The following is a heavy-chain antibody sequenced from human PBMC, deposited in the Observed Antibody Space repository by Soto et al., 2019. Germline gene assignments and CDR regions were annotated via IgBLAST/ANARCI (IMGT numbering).Heavy chain of an antibody. Sequence: QLQLQESGPGLVKPSETLSLTCTVSGGSISSSSYYWGWIRQPPGKGLEWIGSIYYSGSTYYNPSRKSRVTISVDTSKNQFSLKLSSVTAADTAVYYCACIFSGGYGYGFYYYGMDGWGQGTTVTVSS. CDR3: ACIFSGGYGYGFYYYGMDG. CDR2: IYYSGST. J-gene: IGHJ6*02. V-gene: IGHV4-39*01. CDR1: GGSISSSSYY. D-gene: IGHD5-18*01.